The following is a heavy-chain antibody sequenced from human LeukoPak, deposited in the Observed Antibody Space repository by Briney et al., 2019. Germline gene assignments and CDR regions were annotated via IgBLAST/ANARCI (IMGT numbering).Heavy chain of an antibody. D-gene: IGHD1-26*01. CDR2: IYGGGTT. CDR1: GFTVSSDY. V-gene: IGHV3-66*01. Sequence: GESLRLSCAASGFTVSSDYMSWVRQAPGKGLEWVSVIYGGGTTYYADPVKGRFTISRDNSKNTLFLQMNSLRPEDTAVYYCARDPGIANGMGDWGQGTTVTVFS. CDR3: ARDPGIANGMGD. J-gene: IGHJ6*02.